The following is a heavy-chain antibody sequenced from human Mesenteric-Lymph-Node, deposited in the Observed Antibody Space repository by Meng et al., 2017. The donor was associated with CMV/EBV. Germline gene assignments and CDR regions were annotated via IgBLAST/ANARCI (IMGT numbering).Heavy chain of an antibody. D-gene: IGHD3-3*01. CDR3: AREGMYYDFWRGYYYGMDV. Sequence: GESLKISCAASGFTFSSYAMHWVRQAPGKGLEWVAVISYGVSNKYYADSVKGRFTISRDNSKNTLYLQMNSLRAEDTAVYYCAREGMYYDFWRGYYYGMDVWGQGTTVTVSS. CDR1: GFTFSSYA. V-gene: IGHV3-30*04. CDR2: ISYGVSNK. J-gene: IGHJ6*02.